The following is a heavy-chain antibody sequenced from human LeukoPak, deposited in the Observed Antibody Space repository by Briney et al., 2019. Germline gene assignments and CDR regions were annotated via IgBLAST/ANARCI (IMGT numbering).Heavy chain of an antibody. J-gene: IGHJ4*02. CDR3: ARGGGVTYYGSSGYLWYFDY. CDR1: GGSISSHY. V-gene: IGHV4-59*11. CDR2: IYYSGST. Sequence: PSETLSLTCTVSGGSISSHYWSWVRQPPGKGLEWIGYIYYSGSTKFNPSLKSRVTISVDTSKNQFSLKLRSVTAAETAVYYCARGGGVTYYGSSGYLWYFDYWGQGTLVTVSS. D-gene: IGHD3-22*01.